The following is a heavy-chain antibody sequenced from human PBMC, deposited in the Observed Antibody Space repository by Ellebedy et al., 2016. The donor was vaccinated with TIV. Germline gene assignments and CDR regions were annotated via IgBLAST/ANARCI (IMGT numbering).Heavy chain of an antibody. CDR2: FYYSGST. Sequence: MPAETLSLTCSVSCGSMSSGEYFWSCVRQPPGKGLEWLGYFYYSGSTYYSPSLNSRVFISVDTSKNQFSLNLRSVTAADTAVYFCAIDRGYGFDSWGQGTLVAVSS. V-gene: IGHV4-30-4*01. D-gene: IGHD5-12*01. J-gene: IGHJ4*01. CDR1: CGSMSSGEYF. CDR3: AIDRGYGFDS.